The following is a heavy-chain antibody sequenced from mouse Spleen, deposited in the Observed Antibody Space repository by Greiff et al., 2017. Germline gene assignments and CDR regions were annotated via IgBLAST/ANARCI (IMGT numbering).Heavy chain of an antibody. J-gene: IGHJ4*01. CDR3: ANYDGYYYAMDY. CDR2: IHPNSGST. Sequence: QVQLQQSGAELVKPGASVKLSCKASGYTFTSYWMHWVKQRPGQGLEWIGMIHPNSGSTNYNEKFKSKATLTVDKSSSTAYMQLSSLTSEDSAVYYCANYDGYYYAMDYWGQGTSVTVSS. V-gene: IGHV1-64*01. D-gene: IGHD2-3*01. CDR1: GYTFTSYW.